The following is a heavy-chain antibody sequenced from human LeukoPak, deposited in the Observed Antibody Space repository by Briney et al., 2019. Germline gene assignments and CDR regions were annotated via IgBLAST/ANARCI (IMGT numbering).Heavy chain of an antibody. V-gene: IGHV4-34*01. CDR2: INHSGST. CDR3: ARHSSGYSFDY. D-gene: IGHD3-22*01. J-gene: IGHJ4*02. Sequence: SETLSLTCAVYGGSFSGYYWSWIRQPPGKGLEWIGEINHSGSTNYNPSLKSRVTISVATSKNQFSLKLCSVTAADTAVYYCARHSSGYSFDYWGQGTLVTVSS. CDR1: GGSFSGYY.